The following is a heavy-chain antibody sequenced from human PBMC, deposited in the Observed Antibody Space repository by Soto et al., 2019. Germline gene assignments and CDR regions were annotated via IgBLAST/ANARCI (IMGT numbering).Heavy chain of an antibody. CDR1: GYTFTSYD. CDR3: ARGRAGLRYFDWLLESPSNTEYYFDY. J-gene: IGHJ4*02. CDR2: MNPNSGNT. V-gene: IGHV1-8*01. Sequence: GASVKVSCKASGYTFTSYDINWVRQATGQGLEWMGWMNPNSGNTGYAQKFQGRVTMTRNTSISTAYMELSSLRSEDTDVYYCARGRAGLRYFDWLLESPSNTEYYFDYWGQGTLVTVSS. D-gene: IGHD3-9*01.